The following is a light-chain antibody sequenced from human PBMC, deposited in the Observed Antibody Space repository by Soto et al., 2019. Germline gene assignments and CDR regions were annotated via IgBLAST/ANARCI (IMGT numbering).Light chain of an antibody. J-gene: IGLJ3*02. CDR3: NSYAGSNNGV. CDR2: EVS. Sequence: QSVLTQPASVSGSPGQSITISCTGTSSDVGGYNYVSWYQQHPGKAPKLMIYEVSKRPSGVPDRFSGSKSGNTASLTVSGLQAEDEADYYCNSYAGSNNGVFGGGTKPTVL. CDR1: SSDVGGYNY. V-gene: IGLV2-8*01.